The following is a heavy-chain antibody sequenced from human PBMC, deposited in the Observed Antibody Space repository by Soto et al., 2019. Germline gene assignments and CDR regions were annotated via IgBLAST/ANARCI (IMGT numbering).Heavy chain of an antibody. CDR1: GGSISSGGYS. CDR3: ARGSSSPTTDWFDP. J-gene: IGHJ5*02. D-gene: IGHD1-1*01. V-gene: IGHV4-30-2*01. Sequence: SETLSLTCAVSGGSISSGGYSWSWIRQPPGKGLEWIGYIYHSGSTYYNPSLKSRVTISVDRSKNQFSLKLSSVTAADTAVYYCARGSSSPTTDWFDPWGQGTLVTVSS. CDR2: IYHSGST.